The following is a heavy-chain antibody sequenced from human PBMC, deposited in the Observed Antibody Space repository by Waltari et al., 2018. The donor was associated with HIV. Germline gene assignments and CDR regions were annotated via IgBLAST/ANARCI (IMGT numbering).Heavy chain of an antibody. D-gene: IGHD3-10*01. V-gene: IGHV5-51*03. CDR1: GSTFTNYW. J-gene: IGHJ5*01. CDR3: ARRPDYGGDWFDS. Sequence: EVRLVQSGAEVTRPGDSLKLSCKSSGSTFTNYWIGWVGQTAGKGREWIGVIYPHTSRAKYTPSFHGRGEISTDWSTRTAHLQWRSLTALDTGVYYCARRPDYGGDWFDSWGQGTLVTVSS. CDR2: IYPHTSRA.